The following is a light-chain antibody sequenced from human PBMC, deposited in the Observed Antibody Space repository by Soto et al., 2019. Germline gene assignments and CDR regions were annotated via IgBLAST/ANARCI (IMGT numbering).Light chain of an antibody. V-gene: IGLV2-14*01. Sequence: QSALTQPASVSGSPGQSITISCTGSSGDIGDYKYVPWYKQHPGKAPKLMIYDVSNRPSGVSNRFSASKSGNTASLTISGLQAEEEADYYCSSYTSTNFVIFGGGTKLTVL. J-gene: IGLJ2*01. CDR1: SGDIGDYKY. CDR3: SSYTSTNFVI. CDR2: DVS.